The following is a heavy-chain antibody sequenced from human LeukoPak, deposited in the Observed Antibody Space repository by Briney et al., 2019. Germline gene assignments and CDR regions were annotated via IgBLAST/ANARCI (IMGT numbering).Heavy chain of an antibody. V-gene: IGHV4-38-2*02. CDR2: IYHSGST. J-gene: IGHJ4*02. D-gene: IGHD6-19*01. CDR1: GYSISSGYY. CDR3: ARGPQWLVGGY. Sequence: SETLSLTCTVSGYSISSGYYWGWIRPPPGKGLEWIGSIYHSGSTYYNPSLKSRVTISVDTSKNQFSLKLSSVTAADTAVYYCARGPQWLVGGYWGQGTLVTVSS.